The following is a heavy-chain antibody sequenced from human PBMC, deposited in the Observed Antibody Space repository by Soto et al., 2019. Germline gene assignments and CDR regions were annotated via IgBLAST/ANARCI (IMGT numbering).Heavy chain of an antibody. V-gene: IGHV4-31*03. CDR1: GGSIGGVGGC. Sequence: SETLSVTCTVAGGSIGGVGGCWSWIRQRPGKGLEWIGEINHSGSTNYNPSLKGRVTISSDTSKNQFSLKLSSVTAADTAVYYCARVSLLWFGDQRLNWLDPWGQGTLVTVSS. J-gene: IGHJ5*02. D-gene: IGHD3-10*01. CDR2: INHSGST. CDR3: ARVSLLWFGDQRLNWLDP.